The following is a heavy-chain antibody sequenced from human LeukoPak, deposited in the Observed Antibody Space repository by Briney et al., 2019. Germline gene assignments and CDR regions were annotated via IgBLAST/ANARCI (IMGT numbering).Heavy chain of an antibody. J-gene: IGHJ4*02. CDR1: GGSFSGYY. V-gene: IGHV4-34*01. CDR3: AGGQLGSGFDY. Sequence: SETLSLTCAVYGGSFSGYYWSWIRQPPGKGLEWIGEINHSGSTNYNPSLKSRVTISVDTSKNQFSLKLSSVTAADTAVYYCAGGQLGSGFDYWGQGTLVTVSS. CDR2: INHSGST. D-gene: IGHD6-13*01.